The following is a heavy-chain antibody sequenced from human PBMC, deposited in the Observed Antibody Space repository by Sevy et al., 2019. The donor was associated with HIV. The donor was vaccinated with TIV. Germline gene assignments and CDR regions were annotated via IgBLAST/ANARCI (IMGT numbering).Heavy chain of an antibody. CDR2: FDPADNQT. V-gene: IGHV1-24*01. CDR1: GYSLTDLS. D-gene: IGHD3-22*01. J-gene: IGHJ4*02. CDR3: ANLYSGYFYFDY. Sequence: ASVKVSCRVSGYSLTDLSMHWVRQAPGRGLEWMGGFDPADNQTFYAQKFQARVTMTEDTSTGTAYMELSSLRYEDTAVYYCANLYSGYFYFDYWGQGTLVTVSS.